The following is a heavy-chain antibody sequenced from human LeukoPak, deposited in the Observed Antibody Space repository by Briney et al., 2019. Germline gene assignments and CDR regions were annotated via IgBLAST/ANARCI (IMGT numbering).Heavy chain of an antibody. CDR2: IIPIFGTA. CDR1: GGTFSSYA. V-gene: IGHV1-69*05. CDR3: ARGSNFSFHQLRWYYMDV. Sequence: SVKVSCKASGGTFSSYAISWVRQAPGQGLEWMGGIIPIFGTANYAQKFQGRVTITTDESTSTAYVELSSLRSEDTAVYYCARGSNFSFHQLRWYYMDVWGKGTTVTVSS. J-gene: IGHJ6*03. D-gene: IGHD2-2*01.